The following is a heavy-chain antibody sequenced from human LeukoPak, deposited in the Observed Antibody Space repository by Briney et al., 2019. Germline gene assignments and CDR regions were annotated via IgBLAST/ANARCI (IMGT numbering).Heavy chain of an antibody. D-gene: IGHD2-2*01. CDR1: GVTISSNY. Sequence: GGSLRLSCTASGVTISSNYMSWVRQAPGKGLEWVSVIYSGGSTNYNDSVKGRFTISIDNSKNTLYLQMNTVRAEDTAVYYCARIEYHECGAEYFQHWGQGTMVTVSS. J-gene: IGHJ1*01. CDR2: IYSGGST. CDR3: ARIEYHECGAEYFQH. V-gene: IGHV3-66*01.